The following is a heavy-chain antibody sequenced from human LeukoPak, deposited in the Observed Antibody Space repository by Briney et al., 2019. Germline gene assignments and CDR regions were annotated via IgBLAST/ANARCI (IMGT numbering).Heavy chain of an antibody. CDR3: AKSGRYYYDSSAYPGLDY. J-gene: IGHJ4*02. CDR2: ISWDGGNT. D-gene: IGHD3-22*01. CDR1: GFTFDDYA. V-gene: IGHV3-43D*03. Sequence: GGSLRLSRAASGFTFDDYAMHWVRQGPGKGLEWVSLISWDGGNTYYADSVKGRFTISRDNIKNSLYLQMNSLRAEDTAFYYCAKSGRYYYDSSAYPGLDYWGQGTLVTVSS.